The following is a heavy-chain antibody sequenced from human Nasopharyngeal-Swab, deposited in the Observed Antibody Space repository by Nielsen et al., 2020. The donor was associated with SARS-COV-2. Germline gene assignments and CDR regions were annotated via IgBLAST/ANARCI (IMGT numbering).Heavy chain of an antibody. CDR3: VKPVHITMVRGVMSGPNWFDP. V-gene: IGHV3-64D*06. CDR1: GFTFSGYA. CDR2: ISSNGGST. Sequence: GESLKISCSASGFTFSGYAMHWVRQAPGKGLEYVSAISSNGGSTYYADSVKGRFTISRDNSKNTLYLQMSSLRAEDTAVYYCVKPVHITMVRGVMSGPNWFDPWGQGTLVTVSS. J-gene: IGHJ5*02. D-gene: IGHD3-10*01.